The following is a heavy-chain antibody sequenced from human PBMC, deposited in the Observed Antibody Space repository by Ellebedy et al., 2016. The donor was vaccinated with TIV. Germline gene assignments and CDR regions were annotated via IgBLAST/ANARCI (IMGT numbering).Heavy chain of an antibody. J-gene: IGHJ3*02. Sequence: SETLSLTXNVSGGSISGNIQYCGWLRQSPGKGLEWIGTFYYGGSNYYNPSLKTRVTMSADTSKNEFSLNVKSVTAADTAVYYCARHTANTFDIWGQGTMVTVSS. CDR3: ARHTANTFDI. V-gene: IGHV4-39*01. D-gene: IGHD2/OR15-2a*01. CDR2: FYYGGSN. CDR1: GGSISGNIQY.